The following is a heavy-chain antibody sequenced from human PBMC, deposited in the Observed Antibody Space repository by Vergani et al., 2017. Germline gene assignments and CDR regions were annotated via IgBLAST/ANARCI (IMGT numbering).Heavy chain of an antibody. CDR2: VIPHLEIT. CDR3: ARDVWDCSGISCFLRAGEFYYMDV. J-gene: IGHJ6*03. V-gene: IGHV1-69*08. CDR1: GGTFGSHT. D-gene: IGHD3-16*01. Sequence: QVQLEQSGAEVKKPGSSVTVSCRASGGTFGSHTISWVRQAPGQGLEWVGRVIPHLEITTLAQHLQGRVIITADKSTDTAYMELISLRPEDTAVYYCARDVWDCSGISCFLRAGEFYYMDVWGQGTTVTVSS.